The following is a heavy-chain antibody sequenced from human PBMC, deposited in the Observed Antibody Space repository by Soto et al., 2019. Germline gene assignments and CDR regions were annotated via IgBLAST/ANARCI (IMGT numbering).Heavy chain of an antibody. CDR2: VIPMSGTA. V-gene: IGHV1-69*06. CDR3: ARDGGIAGFYYFDY. J-gene: IGHJ4*02. Sequence: SVKVSCKTSGGTFSSYAINWVRQASGQGLEWMGGVIPMSGTARSAQKFQGRVTIIADKSTRTVYMELSSLRSEDTAVYYCARDGGIAGFYYFDYWGQGTQVTVSS. CDR1: GGTFSSYA. D-gene: IGHD6-13*01.